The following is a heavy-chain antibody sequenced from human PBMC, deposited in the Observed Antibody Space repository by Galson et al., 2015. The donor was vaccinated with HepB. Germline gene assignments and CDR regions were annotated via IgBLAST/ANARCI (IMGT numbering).Heavy chain of an antibody. CDR2: FGPEDGET. V-gene: IGHV1-24*01. CDR3: ATAPEVVVTAIRDWYFDL. Sequence: SVKVSCKVSGYTLTELSMHWVRQAPGKGLEWMGGFGPEDGETIYAQKFQGRVTMTEDTSTDTAYMELSSLRSEDTAVYYCATAPEVVVTAIRDWYFDLWGRGTLVTVSS. J-gene: IGHJ2*01. CDR1: GYTLTELS. D-gene: IGHD2-21*02.